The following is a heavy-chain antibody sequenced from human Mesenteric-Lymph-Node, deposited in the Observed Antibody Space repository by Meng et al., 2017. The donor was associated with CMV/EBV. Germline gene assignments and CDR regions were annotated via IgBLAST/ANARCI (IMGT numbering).Heavy chain of an antibody. J-gene: IGHJ5*02. V-gene: IGHV4-39*01. CDR3: ARPHYYGSGSSPWFDP. D-gene: IGHD3-10*01. Sequence: QLQLQESGPGLVKPPEPLSPTCPVSGGSSSSSSHYWGWIRQPPGKGLEWIGSIYYSGSTYYIPSPKNRVTISVDTSKNQFSLKLSSVTAADTAVYYCARPHYYGSGSSPWFDPWGQGTLVTVSS. CDR2: IYYSGST. CDR1: GGSSSSSSHY.